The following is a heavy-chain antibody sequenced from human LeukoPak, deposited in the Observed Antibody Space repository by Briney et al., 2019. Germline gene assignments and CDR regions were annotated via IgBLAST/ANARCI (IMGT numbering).Heavy chain of an antibody. Sequence: PGGSLRLSCAASGFTFSSYSMNWVRQAPGKGLEWVSSISSSSYIYYADSVKGRFTISRDNAKNSLYLQMNSLRAEDTAVYYCARDLAAAGTASAFDIWGQGTMVTVSS. D-gene: IGHD6-13*01. J-gene: IGHJ3*02. CDR1: GFTFSSYS. V-gene: IGHV3-21*01. CDR2: ISSSSYI. CDR3: ARDLAAAGTASAFDI.